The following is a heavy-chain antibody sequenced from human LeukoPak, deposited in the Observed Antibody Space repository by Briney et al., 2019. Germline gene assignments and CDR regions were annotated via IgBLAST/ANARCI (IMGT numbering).Heavy chain of an antibody. CDR2: IKQDGSEK. Sequence: PGGSLRLSCAASGFTFSSYWMSWVRQAPGKGLEWVANIKQDGSEKYYVASVTGRFTISRDNAENSLYLQMNSLRAEDTAVYYCARDWVVPTTYYFDCWGQGTLVTVSS. CDR1: GFTFSSYW. J-gene: IGHJ4*02. CDR3: ARDWVVPTTYYFDC. D-gene: IGHD2-2*01. V-gene: IGHV3-7*01.